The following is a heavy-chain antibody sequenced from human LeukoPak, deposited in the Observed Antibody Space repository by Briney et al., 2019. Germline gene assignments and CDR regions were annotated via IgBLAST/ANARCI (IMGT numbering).Heavy chain of an antibody. CDR1: GFTFSSYW. CDR3: ARDSAGYSYGYEDY. CDR2: IKQDGSEK. Sequence: GGSLRLSCAASGFTFSSYWMSWVRQAPGKGLEWVANIKQDGSEKYYVDSVKGRFTISRDNAKNSLYLQMNGLRAEDTAVYYCARDSAGYSYGYEDYWGQGTLVTVSS. V-gene: IGHV3-7*01. D-gene: IGHD5-18*01. J-gene: IGHJ4*02.